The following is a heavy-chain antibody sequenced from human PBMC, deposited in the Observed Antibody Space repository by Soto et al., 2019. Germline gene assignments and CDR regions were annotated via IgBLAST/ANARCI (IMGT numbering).Heavy chain of an antibody. V-gene: IGHV3-30*18. D-gene: IGHD6-13*01. CDR3: AKGRIAAVEYYFDY. CDR2: ISYDGSNK. J-gene: IGHJ4*02. Sequence: QVQLVESGGGVVQPGRSLRLSCAASGFTFSSYGMHWVRQAPGKGLEWVAVISYDGSNKYYADSVKGRFTISRDNSKNSLYLQMNSLRAEDTAVYYCAKGRIAAVEYYFDYWGQGTLVTVSS. CDR1: GFTFSSYG.